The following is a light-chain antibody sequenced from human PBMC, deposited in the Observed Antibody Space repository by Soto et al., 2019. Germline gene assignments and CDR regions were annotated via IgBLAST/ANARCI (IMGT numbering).Light chain of an antibody. CDR3: QQFDNLPLT. CDR2: DAS. V-gene: IGKV1-33*01. J-gene: IGKJ4*01. CDR1: QDINNS. Sequence: DIQMTQSLSSLSASVGDRVTITCQANQDINNSLNWYQQRPGEAPKLLIYDASILEAGVPSRFSGCGFGTTFNLTISSLQPEDLAPYYCQQFDNLPLTFGGGTKVELK.